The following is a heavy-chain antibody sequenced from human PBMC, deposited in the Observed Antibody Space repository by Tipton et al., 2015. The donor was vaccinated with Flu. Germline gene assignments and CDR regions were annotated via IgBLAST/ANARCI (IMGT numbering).Heavy chain of an antibody. CDR2: INHSGST. J-gene: IGHJ5*02. V-gene: IGHV4-34*01. CDR1: GGYFSGYY. D-gene: IGHD1-26*01. Sequence: LRLSCAVYGGYFSGYYWSWIRQPPGKGLEWIGEINHSGSTNYNPSLKSRVTISVDTSKNQFSLKLSSVTAADTAVYYCARGPESIVGATVGWFDPWGQGTLVTVSS. CDR3: ARGPESIVGATVGWFDP.